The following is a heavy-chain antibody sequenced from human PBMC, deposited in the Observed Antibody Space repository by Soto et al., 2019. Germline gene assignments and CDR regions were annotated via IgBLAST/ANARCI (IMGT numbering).Heavy chain of an antibody. CDR2: INIDGTEK. Sequence: EVQLVESGGALVQPGGSLRLSCATSGFTFTHYWMNWVRQAPGKGLEWVANINIDGTEKYYGDSVKGRFTISRDNAKNSLSLQMDSLRGEDMAVYYCARNRGWEMLDYWVQGTLVTVSS. D-gene: IGHD6-19*01. V-gene: IGHV3-7*01. J-gene: IGHJ4*02. CDR1: GFTFTHYW. CDR3: ARNRGWEMLDY.